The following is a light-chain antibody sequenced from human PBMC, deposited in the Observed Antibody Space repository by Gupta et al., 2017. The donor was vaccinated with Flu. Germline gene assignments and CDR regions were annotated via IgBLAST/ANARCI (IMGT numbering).Light chain of an antibody. CDR3: AAWDCSRSSDV. J-gene: IGLJ1*01. V-gene: IGLV1-51*01. CDR1: SSNIGNNY. Sequence: QSGSMPPPYIPTAPGHGVTIAGSGSSSNIGNNYVYWYQQHPATAPTLLIYDNNKRHSGIPDRFSGSKSDTSAAVLITGLQTGDEADYYCAAWDCSRSSDVFGTGTKVTVL. CDR2: DNN.